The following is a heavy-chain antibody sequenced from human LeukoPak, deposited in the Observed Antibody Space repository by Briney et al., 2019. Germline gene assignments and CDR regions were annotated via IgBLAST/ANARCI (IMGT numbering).Heavy chain of an antibody. J-gene: IGHJ4*02. D-gene: IGHD6-13*01. CDR3: AAAAGTRYFDY. V-gene: IGHV4-34*01. Sequence: SETLSLTCAVYGGSFSGYYWSWIRQPPGKGLEWIGEINHSGGTNYNPSLKSRVTISVDTSKNQFSLKLSSVTAADTAVYYCAAAAGTRYFDYWGQGILVTVSS. CDR1: GGSFSGYY. CDR2: INHSGGT.